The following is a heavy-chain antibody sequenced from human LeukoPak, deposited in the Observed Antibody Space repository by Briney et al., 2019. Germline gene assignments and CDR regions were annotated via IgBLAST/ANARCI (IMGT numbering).Heavy chain of an antibody. CDR2: IYTSGST. CDR3: ASSDFWRGYGDY. V-gene: IGHV4-61*02. J-gene: IGHJ4*02. CDR1: GGSISSGSYY. D-gene: IGHD3-3*01. Sequence: SQTLSLTCTVSGGSISSGSYYWSWIRQPAGKGLEWIGRIYTSGSTNYNPSLKSRVTMSVDTSKNQFSLKLSSVTAADTAVYYCASSDFWRGYGDYWGQGTLVTVSS.